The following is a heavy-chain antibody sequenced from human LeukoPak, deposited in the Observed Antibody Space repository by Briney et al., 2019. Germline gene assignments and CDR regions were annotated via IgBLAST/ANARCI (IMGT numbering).Heavy chain of an antibody. V-gene: IGHV1-3*01. Sequence: AASVKVSCKASGYTFTSYAMHWVRQAPGQRLEWMGWINAGNGNTKYSQKFQGRVTITRDTSASTAYMELSSLRSEDTAVYYCARDPLGVWGSYRDLFDYWGQGTLVTVSS. J-gene: IGHJ4*02. CDR3: ARDPLGVWGSYRDLFDY. CDR1: GYTFTSYA. CDR2: INAGNGNT. D-gene: IGHD3-16*02.